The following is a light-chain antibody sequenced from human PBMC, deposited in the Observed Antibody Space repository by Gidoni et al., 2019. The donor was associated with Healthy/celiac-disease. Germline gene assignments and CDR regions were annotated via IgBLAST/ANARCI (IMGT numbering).Light chain of an antibody. J-gene: IGLJ2*01. CDR3: QVWDSSTHVV. V-gene: IGLV3-9*01. CDR2: RDS. Sequence: SYELTQPLSVSVALGQTARITCGGNNIGSKNVHWYQQKPGQAPVLVIYRDSNRPSGIPERFSGSNSGNTATLTNSRAQAGDEADYYCQVWDSSTHVVFGGGTKLTVL. CDR1: NIGSKN.